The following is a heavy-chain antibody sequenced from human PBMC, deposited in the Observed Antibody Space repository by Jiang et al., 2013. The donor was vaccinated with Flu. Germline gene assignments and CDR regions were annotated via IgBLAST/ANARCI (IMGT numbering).Heavy chain of an antibody. D-gene: IGHD6-13*01. V-gene: IGHV4-39*07. Sequence: GSGLVKPSETLSLTCTVSGGSISSSSYYWGWIRRPQGRGWSGLGVSIIVGAPTTTRPSRVESTLSIDTSKNQFSLRLSSVTAADTAVYFCAREGSSSLYGKPKTFDYWGQGTLVTVSS. CDR1: GGSISSSSYY. J-gene: IGHJ4*02. CDR2: SIIVGAP. CDR3: AREGSSSLYGKPKTFDY.